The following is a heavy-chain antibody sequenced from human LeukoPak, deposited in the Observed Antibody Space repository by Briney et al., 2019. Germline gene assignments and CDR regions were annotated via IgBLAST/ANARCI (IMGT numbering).Heavy chain of an antibody. CDR2: ISSGGTYI. Sequence: GGSLRLSCATSGFTFSIYTMNWVRQAPGKGLEWVSCISSGGTYIYNADSVKGRFTISRDDAKNSLYLQMNNLRAEDTAVYCCAREEDSSTIRSSHGMDVWGQGTTVTVSS. V-gene: IGHV3-21*01. CDR3: AREEDSSTIRSSHGMDV. D-gene: IGHD6-6*01. CDR1: GFTFSIYT. J-gene: IGHJ6*02.